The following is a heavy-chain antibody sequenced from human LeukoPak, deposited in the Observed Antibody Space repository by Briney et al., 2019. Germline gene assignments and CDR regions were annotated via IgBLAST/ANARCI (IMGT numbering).Heavy chain of an antibody. J-gene: IGHJ4*02. D-gene: IGHD4/OR15-4a*01. CDR3: ASGRGARGDYFDY. CDR1: GGTFSSYA. CDR2: IVPIFGIA. Sequence: SVKVSCKASGGTFSSYAISWVRQAPGQGLEWMGRIVPIFGIANYAQKFQGRVTITTDESTSTAYMELSSLRSEDTAVYYCASGRGARGDYFDYWGQGTLVTVSS. V-gene: IGHV1-69*05.